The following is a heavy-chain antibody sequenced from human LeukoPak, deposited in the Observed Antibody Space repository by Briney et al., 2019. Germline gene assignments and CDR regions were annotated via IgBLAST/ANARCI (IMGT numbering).Heavy chain of an antibody. Sequence: GASVKVSCKASGYTFTSYGISWVRQAPGQGLEWMGWISAYNGNTNYAQKLQGRVTMTTDTSSSTAYMELRSLRCDDTAVYYCARVAYSGSYFDYWGQGTLVTVSS. V-gene: IGHV1-18*01. D-gene: IGHD1-26*01. CDR3: ARVAYSGSYFDY. CDR1: GYTFTSYG. J-gene: IGHJ4*02. CDR2: ISAYNGNT.